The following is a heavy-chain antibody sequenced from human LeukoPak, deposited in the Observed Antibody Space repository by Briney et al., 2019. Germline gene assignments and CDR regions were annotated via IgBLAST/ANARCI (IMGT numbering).Heavy chain of an antibody. D-gene: IGHD6-13*01. Sequence: SETLSLTCTVSGGSISSYYWSWIRQPAGKGLEWIGYIYYSGSTNYNPSLKSRVTISVDTSKNQFSLKLSSVTAADTAVYYCATSYSKYYFDYWGQGTLVTVSS. CDR3: ATSYSKYYFDY. CDR1: GGSISSYY. CDR2: IYYSGST. V-gene: IGHV4-59*01. J-gene: IGHJ4*02.